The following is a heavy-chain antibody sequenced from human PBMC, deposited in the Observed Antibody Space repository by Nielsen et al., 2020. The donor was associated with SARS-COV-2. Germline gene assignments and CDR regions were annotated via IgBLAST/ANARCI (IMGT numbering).Heavy chain of an antibody. CDR3: ARIRRVSYGSGSYLLYYYYGMDV. J-gene: IGHJ6*02. CDR2: IDWDDDK. V-gene: IGHV2-70*01. Sequence: WIRQPPGKALEWLALIDWDDDKYYSTSLKTRLTISKDTSKNQVVLTMTNMDPVDTATYYCARIRRVSYGSGSYLLYYYYGMDVWGQGTTVTVSS. D-gene: IGHD3-10*01.